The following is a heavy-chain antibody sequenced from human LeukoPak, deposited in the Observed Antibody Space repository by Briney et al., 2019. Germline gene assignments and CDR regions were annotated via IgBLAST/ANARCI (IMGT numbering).Heavy chain of an antibody. CDR3: ARDRTSNIRPSDNWFDP. V-gene: IGHV3-30-3*01. Sequence: GGSLRLSCAASGFTFSSYAMPWVRQAPGKGLEWVAVISYDGSNKYYGDSVKGRLTISRDNSKNTLYLQMNSLRVEDTAVYYCARDRTSNIRPSDNWFDPWGQGTLVTVSS. CDR1: GFTFSSYA. D-gene: IGHD1/OR15-1a*01. CDR2: ISYDGSNK. J-gene: IGHJ5*02.